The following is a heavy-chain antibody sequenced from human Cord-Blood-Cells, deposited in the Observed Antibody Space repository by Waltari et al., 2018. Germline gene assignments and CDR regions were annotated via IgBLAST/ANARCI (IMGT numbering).Heavy chain of an antibody. J-gene: IGHJ5*02. Sequence: QLQLQESGPGLVKPSETLSLTCTVSGGSISSSSYYWGWIRQPPGKGLEWIGSIYYSGSTNYNPSLKSRGTISLDTSKNQFSLKLSSVTAADTAVYYCARHPGGYDILTGYYINWFDPWGQGTLVTVSS. CDR1: GGSISSSSYY. D-gene: IGHD3-9*01. CDR2: IYYSGST. CDR3: ARHPGGYDILTGYYINWFDP. V-gene: IGHV4-39*07.